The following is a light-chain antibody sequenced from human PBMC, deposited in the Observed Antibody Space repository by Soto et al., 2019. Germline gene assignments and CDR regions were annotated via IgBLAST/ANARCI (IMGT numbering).Light chain of an antibody. CDR2: EDN. J-gene: IGLJ2*01. Sequence: NFMLTQPHSVSESPGKTVTISCTRSSGSIASNYVQWYQQRPGSAPTTVICEDNQRPSGVPDRFSGSIDSSSNSASLTISGLKTEDEADYYCQSYDSSNQDVVFGGGTKLTVL. CDR3: QSYDSSNQDVV. V-gene: IGLV6-57*04. CDR1: SGSIASNY.